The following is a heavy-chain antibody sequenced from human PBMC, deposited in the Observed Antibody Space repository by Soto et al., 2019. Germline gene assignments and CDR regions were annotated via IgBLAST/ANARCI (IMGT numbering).Heavy chain of an antibody. V-gene: IGHV3-23*01. CDR3: AKALSRSPYYYMDV. CDR1: GFTFSSYA. D-gene: IGHD3-3*01. Sequence: EVQLLESGGGLVQPGGSLRLSCAASGFTFSSYAMSWVRQAPGKGLEWVSAISGSGGSTYYADSVKGRFTISRDNSKNTLYLQMNCLRAEDTAVYYCAKALSRSPYYYMDVWGKETTVTVSS. CDR2: ISGSGGST. J-gene: IGHJ6*03.